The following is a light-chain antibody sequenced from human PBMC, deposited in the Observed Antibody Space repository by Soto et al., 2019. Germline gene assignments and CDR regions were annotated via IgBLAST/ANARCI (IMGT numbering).Light chain of an antibody. CDR3: QQRSNWPPWT. J-gene: IGKJ1*01. CDR1: QSVDSY. Sequence: EIVLTQSPAALSLSPGERATRSCRASQSVDSYLAWYQQKPGQAPRLLIYDASNRATGIPARFSGSGSGTDFTLTISSLEPEDFAVYYCQQRSNWPPWTFGQGTTGDIK. CDR2: DAS. V-gene: IGKV3-11*01.